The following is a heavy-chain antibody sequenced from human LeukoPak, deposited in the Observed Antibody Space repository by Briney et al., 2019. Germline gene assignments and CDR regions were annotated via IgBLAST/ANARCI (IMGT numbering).Heavy chain of an antibody. J-gene: IGHJ4*02. CDR3: ARVPTRVGYFDY. CDR1: GYTFTSYY. D-gene: IGHD3-10*02. V-gene: IGHV1-46*01. Sequence: GASVKVSFKASGYTFTSYYMHWVRPAPGQGLEGMGIINPSGGSTSYAQKFQGRVTMTRDTSTSTVYMELSSLRSEDTAVYYCARVPTRVGYFDYWGQGTLVTVSS. CDR2: INPSGGST.